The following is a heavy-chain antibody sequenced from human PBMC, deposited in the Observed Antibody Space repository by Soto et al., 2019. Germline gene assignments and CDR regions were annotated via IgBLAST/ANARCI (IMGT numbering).Heavy chain of an antibody. CDR2: ISFDGNNI. V-gene: IGHV3-30-3*01. CDR1: GFNFSFYA. D-gene: IGHD2-2*01. J-gene: IGHJ4*02. CDR3: ARVGYSSIWCVTQFDN. Sequence: GSLSLSCSSSGFNFSFYAMHLVLQTPGKGLEWVAVISFDGNNIYYADSVRGRFTISRDSSSSMLYLQMNNLKPEDSAIYYCARVGYSSIWCVTQFDNWGQGTLVTVSS.